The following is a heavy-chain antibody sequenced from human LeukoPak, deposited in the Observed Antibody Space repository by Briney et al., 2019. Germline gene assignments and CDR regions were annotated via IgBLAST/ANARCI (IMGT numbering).Heavy chain of an antibody. D-gene: IGHD3-22*01. Sequence: GGSLRLSCAASGFTFSSYSMNWVRQAPGKGLEWVSSISSSSSYIYYADSVKGRFTISRDNAKNSLYLQMNSLRAEDTAVYYCARVGWGYYDSSGYYYFDYWGQGTLVTVSS. CDR1: GFTFSSYS. CDR2: ISSSSSYI. J-gene: IGHJ4*02. V-gene: IGHV3-21*01. CDR3: ARVGWGYYDSSGYYYFDY.